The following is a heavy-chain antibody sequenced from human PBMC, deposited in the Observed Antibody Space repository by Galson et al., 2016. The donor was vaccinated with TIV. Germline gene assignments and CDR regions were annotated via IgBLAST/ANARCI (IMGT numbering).Heavy chain of an antibody. CDR1: GSSFAPYW. D-gene: IGHD2-15*01. CDR3: ATSVLPHAVMPATSLHF. V-gene: IGHV5-51*03. J-gene: IGHJ4*02. Sequence: QSGAEVTKPGEPLKISCQGSGSSFAPYWIAWVRQMPGKGLDWMGIIYPGNSDTRYSPSFQDQLTISADRSTNTAYLQWSSLKPSATAIYYCATSVLPHAVMPATSLHFWGQGTLVTVSS. CDR2: IYPGNSDT.